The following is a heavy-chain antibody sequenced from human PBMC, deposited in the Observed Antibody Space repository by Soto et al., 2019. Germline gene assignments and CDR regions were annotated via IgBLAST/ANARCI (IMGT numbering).Heavy chain of an antibody. CDR1: GVTFSSYG. CDR2: IWYDGSNK. CDR3: ARDEGLGVNYYYYGMDV. J-gene: IGHJ6*02. Sequence: QVQLVESGGGVVQPGRSLRLSCAASGVTFSSYGMHWVRQAPGKGLEWVAVIWYDGSNKYYADSVKGRFTISRDNSKNMLYLQMNSLRAEDTAVYYCARDEGLGVNYYYYGMDVWGQGTTVTVSS. V-gene: IGHV3-33*01. D-gene: IGHD3-10*01.